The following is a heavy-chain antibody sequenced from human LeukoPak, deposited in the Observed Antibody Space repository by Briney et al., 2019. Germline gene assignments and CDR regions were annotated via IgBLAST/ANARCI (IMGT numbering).Heavy chain of an antibody. Sequence: SETLSLTCTVSGGSISSYYWSWLWQPPGKGLEWVGYIYYSGSNNYKPSLKRRVNISVDTYKNQSSLKLCSVTAADTAVYYCSREDYYMDVWGKGTTVTVSS. V-gene: IGHV4-59*01. CDR3: SREDYYMDV. J-gene: IGHJ6*03. CDR2: IYYSGSN. CDR1: GGSISSYY.